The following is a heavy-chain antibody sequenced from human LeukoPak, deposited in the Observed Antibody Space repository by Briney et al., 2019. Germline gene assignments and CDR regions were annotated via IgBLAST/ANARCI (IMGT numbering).Heavy chain of an antibody. Sequence: GGSLRLSCAASGFTFNNAWMSWVRQAPGKGLECVGRIKGKSDGGATDYAAPVKGRFTISRDDSLHTLFLQMNSLKTEDTAVYYCTTVETGNCYLDHWGQGTLVTVSS. CDR1: GFTFNNAW. V-gene: IGHV3-15*01. CDR2: IKGKSDGGAT. CDR3: TTVETGNCYLDH. J-gene: IGHJ4*02. D-gene: IGHD1-7*01.